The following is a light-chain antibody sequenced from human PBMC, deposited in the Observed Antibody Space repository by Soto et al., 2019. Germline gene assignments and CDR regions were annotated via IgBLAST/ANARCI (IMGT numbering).Light chain of an antibody. J-gene: IGLJ1*01. CDR1: SSNIGGNS. Sequence: QSVLTQPPSVSAAPGQRVTISCSGSSSNIGGNSVSWYQQLPGTAPKLLIYDDDKRPSGIPDRFSGSKSGTSATLGITGFQTGEQADPYCGACASGLSAYVFGSGTKV. CDR3: GACASGLSAYV. CDR2: DDD. V-gene: IGLV1-51*01.